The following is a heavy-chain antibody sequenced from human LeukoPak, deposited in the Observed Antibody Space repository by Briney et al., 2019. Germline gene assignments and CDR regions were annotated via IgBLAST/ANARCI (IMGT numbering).Heavy chain of an antibody. Sequence: GGSLRLSCAVSGFTFSDYSMNWVRQAPGKGLEWVSVIYSGGSTYYADSVKGRFTISRDNSKNTLYLQMNRLRAEDTAVYYCARNPEDILTGYFDYWGQGTLVTVSS. D-gene: IGHD3-9*01. J-gene: IGHJ4*02. CDR3: ARNPEDILTGYFDY. CDR1: GFTFSDYS. CDR2: IYSGGST. V-gene: IGHV3-53*01.